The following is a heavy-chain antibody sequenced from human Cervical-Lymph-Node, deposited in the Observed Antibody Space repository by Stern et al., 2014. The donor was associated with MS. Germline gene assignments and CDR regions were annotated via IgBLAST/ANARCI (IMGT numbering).Heavy chain of an antibody. CDR2: IDPSDSYT. CDR3: ARRGSSGWDFDY. D-gene: IGHD6-19*01. Sequence: QLVQSGAEVKKPGESLRISCKGSGYSFTSYWISWVRQMPGKGLERLGRIDPSDSYTNYSPSFQGHVTISADKSISTAYLQWSSLKASDTAMYYCARRGSSGWDFDYWGQGTLVTVSS. V-gene: IGHV5-10-1*01. J-gene: IGHJ4*02. CDR1: GYSFTSYW.